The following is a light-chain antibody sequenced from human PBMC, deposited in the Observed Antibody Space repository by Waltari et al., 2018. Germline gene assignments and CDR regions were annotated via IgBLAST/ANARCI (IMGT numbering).Light chain of an antibody. CDR1: KWGEKY. V-gene: IGLV3-1*01. CDR2: QDN. CDR3: QAWDGSTLI. J-gene: IGLJ2*01. Sequence: SYEVTQPPSVSVSPGQAASITCPGDKWGEKYVSWYQQKPGQSPVLVLYQDNRRPSGIPERFSGSNSNSGNTATLTISGTQAMDEADYHCQAWDGSTLIFGGGTKLTVL.